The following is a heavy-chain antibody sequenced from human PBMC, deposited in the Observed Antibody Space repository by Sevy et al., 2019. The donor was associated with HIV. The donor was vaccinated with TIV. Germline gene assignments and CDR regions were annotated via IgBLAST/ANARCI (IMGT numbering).Heavy chain of an antibody. V-gene: IGHV4-59*01. Sequence: SETLSLTCTVSGGSISSYYWSWIRQPPGKGLEWIGYIYYSGSTNYHPSLKSRVTISVDTSKNQFSLKLSSVTAADTAVYYCASGGRHYYDSSGYYEFGTFDYWGQGTLVTVSS. CDR2: IYYSGST. D-gene: IGHD3-22*01. CDR1: GGSISSYY. J-gene: IGHJ4*02. CDR3: ASGGRHYYDSSGYYEFGTFDY.